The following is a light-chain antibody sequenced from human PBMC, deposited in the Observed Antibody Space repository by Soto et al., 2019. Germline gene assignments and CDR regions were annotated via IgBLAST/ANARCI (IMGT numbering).Light chain of an antibody. Sequence: QSALTQPASVSGSPGQSITISCTGTSSDVGNYNLVSWYQQHPGKAPKLMIYEVSKRPSGVSSHFSGSKSGNTASLTISGLQAEDEAGYYCCSYAGSNTFVFGTGTKVTVL. CDR3: CSYAGSNTFV. J-gene: IGLJ1*01. V-gene: IGLV2-23*02. CDR1: SSDVGNYNL. CDR2: EVS.